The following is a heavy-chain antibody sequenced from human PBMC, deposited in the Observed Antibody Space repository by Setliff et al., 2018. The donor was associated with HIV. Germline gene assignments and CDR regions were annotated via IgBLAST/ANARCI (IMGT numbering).Heavy chain of an antibody. CDR1: GGSIMTGDW. CDR3: ARDYYDDTYYSPGIYYLYYMDV. J-gene: IGHJ6*03. V-gene: IGHV4-4*02. Sequence: SETLSLTCAVSGGSIMTGDWWSWVRQSPTKGLEWIGEISHSGSTNYNPSLGSRVTMSVDKSNNQFSLKLSSVTAADTAVYYCARDYYDDTYYSPGIYYLYYMDVWGKGTTVTVSS. D-gene: IGHD3-10*01. CDR2: ISHSGST.